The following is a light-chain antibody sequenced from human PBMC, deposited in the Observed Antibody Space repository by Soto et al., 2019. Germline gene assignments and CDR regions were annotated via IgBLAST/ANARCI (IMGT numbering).Light chain of an antibody. CDR3: QQYNNWPPLYT. CDR2: GAS. V-gene: IGKV3-15*01. Sequence: EIVMTQSPATLSVSPGERTTLSCRASQSVNSNLAWYQQKPGQAPKLLIYGASTRATGIPARFSGSGSGTEFTLTISSLQSEDFGVYHCQQYNNWPPLYTFGQGTKLEIK. J-gene: IGKJ2*01. CDR1: QSVNSN.